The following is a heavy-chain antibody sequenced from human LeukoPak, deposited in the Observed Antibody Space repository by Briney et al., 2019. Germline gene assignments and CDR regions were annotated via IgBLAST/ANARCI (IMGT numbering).Heavy chain of an antibody. J-gene: IGHJ4*02. V-gene: IGHV1-2*02. CDR3: ARSMVRGVIIIH. D-gene: IGHD3-10*01. Sequence: ASVKVSCKASGYTFTGYYMHWVRQAPGQGLEWMGWINPNSGGTNYAQKFQGRVTMTRDTSISTAYMELSRLRSDDTAVYYCARSMVRGVIIIHWGRGTLVTVSS. CDR2: INPNSGGT. CDR1: GYTFTGYY.